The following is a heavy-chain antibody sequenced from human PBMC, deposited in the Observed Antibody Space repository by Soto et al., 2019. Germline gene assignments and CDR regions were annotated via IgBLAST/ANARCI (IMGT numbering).Heavy chain of an antibody. J-gene: IGHJ6*02. CDR2: IDWDDDK. D-gene: IGHD3-22*01. Sequence: SGPTLVNPTQTLTLTCTFSGFSLSTSGMCVSWIRQPPGKALEWLALIDWDDDKYYSTSLKTRLTISKDTSKNQVVLTMTNMDPVDTATYYCARIPYYYDSSGPRAYYYGMDVWGQGTTVTVSS. CDR1: GFSLSTSGMC. V-gene: IGHV2-70*01. CDR3: ARIPYYYDSSGPRAYYYGMDV.